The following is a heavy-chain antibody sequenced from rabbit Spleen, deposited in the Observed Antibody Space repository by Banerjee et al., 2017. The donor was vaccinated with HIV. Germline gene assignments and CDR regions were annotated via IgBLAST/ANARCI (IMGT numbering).Heavy chain of an antibody. CDR2: IYPNWDNK. D-gene: IGHD1-1*01. Sequence: EQLVESGGGLVTLGGSLKLSCKASGIDFSSFGISWVRQAPGKGLEWIAYIYPNWDNKDYANWVNGRFTISLDNAQTTVTLQMTRLTAADTATYFCARDTSSSFSSYGMDLWGPGTLVTVS. J-gene: IGHJ6*01. CDR3: ARDTSSSFSSYGMDL. CDR1: GIDFSSFG. V-gene: IGHV1S47*01.